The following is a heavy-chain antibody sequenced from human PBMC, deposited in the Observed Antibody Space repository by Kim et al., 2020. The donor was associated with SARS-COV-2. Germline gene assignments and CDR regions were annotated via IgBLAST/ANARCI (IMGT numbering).Heavy chain of an antibody. CDR2: K. Sequence: KYYADSVKGRFTISRDNSKNTLYLQMNSLRAEDTAVYYCAKDFQVLAMDVWGQGTTVTVSS. V-gene: IGHV3-30*02. J-gene: IGHJ6*02. CDR3: AKDFQVLAMDV.